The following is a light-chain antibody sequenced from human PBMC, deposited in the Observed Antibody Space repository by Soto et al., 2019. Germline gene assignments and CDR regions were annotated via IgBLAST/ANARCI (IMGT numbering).Light chain of an antibody. V-gene: IGKV1-39*01. Sequence: DIQMTQSPSSLSASVGDRVTMTCPASQSISSYLNWYQQKPGKAPKLLIYAASSLQSGVPSRFSGSGSGTEFTLTISSLQSEDFAVYYCQQYNNWPWTFGQGSMVDVK. CDR2: AAS. CDR3: QQYNNWPWT. CDR1: QSISSY. J-gene: IGKJ1*01.